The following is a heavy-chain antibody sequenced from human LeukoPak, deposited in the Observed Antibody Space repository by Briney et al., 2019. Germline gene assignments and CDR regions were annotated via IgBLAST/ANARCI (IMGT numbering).Heavy chain of an antibody. Sequence: PGGSLRLSCAASGFTFSSYSMNWVRQAPGKGLEWVSSISSSSSYIYYADSVKGRFTISRDNAKNSLYLQMNSLRAEDTAVYYCATRKTGNYYYWGQGTLVTVSS. D-gene: IGHD1-1*01. CDR1: GFTFSSYS. CDR2: ISSSSSYI. CDR3: ATRKTGNYYY. V-gene: IGHV3-21*01. J-gene: IGHJ4*02.